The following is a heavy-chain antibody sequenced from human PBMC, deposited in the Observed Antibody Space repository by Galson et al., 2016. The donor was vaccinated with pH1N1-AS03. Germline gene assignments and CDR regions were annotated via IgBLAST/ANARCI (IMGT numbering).Heavy chain of an antibody. CDR3: VIMWKPTVLDI. J-gene: IGHJ3*02. CDR2: IIPILGMT. CDR1: GDNFIRYT. Sequence: SVKVSCKASGDNFIRYTISWVRQAPGQGLEWMGRIIPILGMTNYAQKFQGRVTITADTSTSTAYMELGSLTSEDTAVYYCVIMWKPTVLDIWGQGTLVSVSS. D-gene: IGHD3-16*01. V-gene: IGHV1-69*02.